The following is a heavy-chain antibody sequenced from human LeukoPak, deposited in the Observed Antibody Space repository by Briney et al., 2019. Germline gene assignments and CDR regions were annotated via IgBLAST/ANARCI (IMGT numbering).Heavy chain of an antibody. V-gene: IGHV3-9*01. CDR2: ISWNSGSI. CDR3: AKDNRRHYTSGPNPDSLH. D-gene: IGHD6-19*01. Sequence: GGSLRLSCAASGFTFSSYSMHWVRQPPGKGLEWVSGISWNSGSIDYADSVKGRFTISRDNAKNSLYLQMNSLRVEDTAFYYCAKDNRRHYTSGPNPDSLHWGQGALVTVSS. CDR1: GFTFSSYS. J-gene: IGHJ4*02.